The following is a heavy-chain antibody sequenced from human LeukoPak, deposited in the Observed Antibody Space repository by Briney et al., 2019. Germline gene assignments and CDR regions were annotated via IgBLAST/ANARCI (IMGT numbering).Heavy chain of an antibody. J-gene: IGHJ4*02. D-gene: IGHD3-10*01. CDR2: FFYTGST. V-gene: IGHV4-39*07. CDR1: DGSISSATYY. Sequence: PSETLSLTCTVSDGSISSATYYWGWIRQPPNKGLDWIGSFFYTGSTYYSPSLKSRVTISVGTPENQVSLKLSSVTAADTAVYYCARGKYIDSGSYNVFDYWGQGTLVTVSS. CDR3: ARGKYIDSGSYNVFDY.